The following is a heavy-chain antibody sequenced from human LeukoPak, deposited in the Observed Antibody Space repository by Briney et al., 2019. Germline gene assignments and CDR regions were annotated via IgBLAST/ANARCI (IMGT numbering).Heavy chain of an antibody. CDR3: ARGGVGHCSGGSCPTSWFDP. J-gene: IGHJ5*02. D-gene: IGHD2-15*01. V-gene: IGHV1-18*01. CDR2: ISPVNGNT. CDR1: GYTFTNFG. Sequence: ASVRVSCKASGYTFTNFGVGWVRQAPGQGLEWMGWISPVNGNTDYTQKVQGRVTMTTDTSTSTAYMELRSLTSDDTAVYYCARGGVGHCSGGSCPTSWFDPWGQGTLVTLSS.